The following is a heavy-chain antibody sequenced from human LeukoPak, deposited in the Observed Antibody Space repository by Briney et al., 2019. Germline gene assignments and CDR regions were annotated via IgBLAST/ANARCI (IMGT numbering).Heavy chain of an antibody. CDR1: GFTFSNYA. CDR2: ITGSGDST. D-gene: IGHD2-15*01. CDR3: AKLYCSGSSCYSIDY. J-gene: IGHJ4*02. Sequence: GGSLRLSCAASGFTFSNYAMSWVRQAPGKGLEWVTTITGSGDSTYYADSVKGRFTLSRDISKNTLYLQMNSLRGEDTAVYYCAKLYCSGSSCYSIDYWGQGTLVTVSS. V-gene: IGHV3-23*01.